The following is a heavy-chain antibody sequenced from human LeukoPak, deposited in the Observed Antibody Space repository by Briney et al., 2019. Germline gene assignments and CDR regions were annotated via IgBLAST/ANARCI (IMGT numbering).Heavy chain of an antibody. CDR2: IYHSGNT. Sequence: PSETLSLTCAVSGYSISSGYYWGWIRPPPGKGREWIGSIYHSGNTYYNPSLKSRVTISVDTSKNQFSLKLNSVTAADTAVYYCASQIVATIFFDYWGQGTLVTVSS. CDR3: ASQIVATIFFDY. J-gene: IGHJ4*02. D-gene: IGHD5-12*01. V-gene: IGHV4-38-2*01. CDR1: GYSISSGYY.